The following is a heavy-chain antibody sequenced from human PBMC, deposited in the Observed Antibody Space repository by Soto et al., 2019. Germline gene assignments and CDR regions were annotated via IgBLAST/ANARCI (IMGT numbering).Heavy chain of an antibody. CDR2: INAGNGNT. CDR3: ARDQQQLVGGVDY. CDR1: GYTFTSYA. J-gene: IGHJ4*02. Sequence: QVQLVQSGAEVKKPGASVKVSCKASGYTFTSYAMHWVRQAPGQRLEWMGWINAGNGNTKYSQKFQGRVTITRDTSAGTAYMELRSLRSEDTAVYYCARDQQQLVGGVDYWGQGTLVTVSS. V-gene: IGHV1-3*01. D-gene: IGHD6-13*01.